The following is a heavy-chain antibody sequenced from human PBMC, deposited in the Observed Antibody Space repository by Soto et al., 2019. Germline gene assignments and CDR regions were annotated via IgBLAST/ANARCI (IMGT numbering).Heavy chain of an antibody. Sequence: PGGSLRLSCAASGFTFSSYAMSWVRQAPGKGLEWVSAISGSGGSTYYADSVKGRFTISRDNSKNTLYLQMNSLRAEDTAVYYCAKDPAYGSGSYPHNYWGQGTLVTVSS. CDR3: AKDPAYGSGSYPHNY. V-gene: IGHV3-23*01. D-gene: IGHD3-10*01. J-gene: IGHJ4*02. CDR2: ISGSGGST. CDR1: GFTFSSYA.